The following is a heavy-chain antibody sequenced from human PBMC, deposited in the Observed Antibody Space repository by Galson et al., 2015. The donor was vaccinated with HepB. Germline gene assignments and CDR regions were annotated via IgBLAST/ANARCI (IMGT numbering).Heavy chain of an antibody. CDR1: GHTLSELS. CDR3: ANAIRRGYDVRDAFDI. V-gene: IGHV1-24*01. D-gene: IGHD5-12*01. J-gene: IGHJ3*02. Sequence: SVKVSCKVSGHTLSELSLHWVRRAPGKGLEWMGGLDPENGKTIYAQKFQGRLTMTEDTSTDTAYMELSRLRSEDTAVYYCANAIRRGYDVRDAFDIWGQGTMVTVSS. CDR2: LDPENGKT.